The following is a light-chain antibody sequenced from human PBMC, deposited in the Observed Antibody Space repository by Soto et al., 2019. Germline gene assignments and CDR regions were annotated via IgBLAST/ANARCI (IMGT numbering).Light chain of an antibody. CDR1: QSVSSSY. Sequence: EIVLTQSPGTLSLSPGERATLSCRASQSVSSSYLAWYQKKPGQAPSLLIYGASSRATGIPDRFSGSGSGTDFTLTISRLEPEDFAVYYCHQYSSSPWTFGQGTKVEIK. J-gene: IGKJ1*01. CDR2: GAS. CDR3: HQYSSSPWT. V-gene: IGKV3-20*01.